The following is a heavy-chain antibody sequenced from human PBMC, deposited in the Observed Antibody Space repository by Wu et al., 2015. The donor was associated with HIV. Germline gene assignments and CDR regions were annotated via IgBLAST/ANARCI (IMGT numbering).Heavy chain of an antibody. D-gene: IGHD3-22*01. CDR3: ARGHYYDSSSSPMY. J-gene: IGHJ4*02. Sequence: VQLVQSGGEVKKPGASVKVACKASGYIFSDYGINWVRQAPGQGLEWMGWISAQNGNTKYAQKFQGRVTMTTDISSSTAYMELRSLRSGDTAVYFCARGHYYDSSSSPMYWGLGTLVTVSS. CDR1: GYIFSDYG. CDR2: ISAQNGNT. V-gene: IGHV1-18*01.